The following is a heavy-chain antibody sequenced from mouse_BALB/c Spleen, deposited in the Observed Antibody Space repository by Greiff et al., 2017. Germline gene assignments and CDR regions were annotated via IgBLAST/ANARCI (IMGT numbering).Heavy chain of an antibody. V-gene: IGHV1S81*02. CDR3: ASTPRDY. J-gene: IGHJ2*01. CDR1: GYTFTSYW. Sequence: QVQLQQPGAELVKPGASVKLSCKASGYTFTSYWMHWVKQRPGQGLEWIGEINPSNGRTNYNEKFKSKATLTVDKSSSTAYMQLSSLTSEDSAVYYCASTPRDYWGQGTTLTVSS. CDR2: INPSNGRT.